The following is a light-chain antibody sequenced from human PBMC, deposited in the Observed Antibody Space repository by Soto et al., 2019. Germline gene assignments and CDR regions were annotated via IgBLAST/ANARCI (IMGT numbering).Light chain of an antibody. CDR1: SSDVGGYNY. CDR3: SSYAGSNNLV. Sequence: ALTQPPSASGSPGQSVTISCTGTSSDVGGYNYVSWYQQHPGKAPKLMIYEVSKRPSGVPDRFSGSKSGNTASLTVSGLQAEDEADYYCSSYAGSNNLVFGTGTKVTV. J-gene: IGLJ1*01. V-gene: IGLV2-8*01. CDR2: EVS.